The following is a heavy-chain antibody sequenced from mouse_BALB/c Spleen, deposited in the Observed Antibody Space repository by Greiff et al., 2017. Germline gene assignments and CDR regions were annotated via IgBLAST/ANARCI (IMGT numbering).Heavy chain of an antibody. D-gene: IGHD1-1*01. CDR3: ARESILYYYGSSYGWYFDV. J-gene: IGHJ1*01. Sequence: QVQLKESGPGLVAPSQSLSITCTVSGFSLTSYGVHWVRQPPGKGLEWLGVIWAGGSTNYNSALMSRLSISKDNSKSQVFLKMNSLQTDDTAMYYCARESILYYYGSSYGWYFDVWGAGTTVTVSS. V-gene: IGHV2-9*02. CDR2: IWAGGST. CDR1: GFSLTSYG.